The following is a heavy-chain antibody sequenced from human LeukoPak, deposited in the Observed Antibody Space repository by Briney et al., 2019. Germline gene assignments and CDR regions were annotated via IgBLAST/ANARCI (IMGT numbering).Heavy chain of an antibody. D-gene: IGHD1-26*01. J-gene: IGHJ4*02. CDR1: GGSITSSSFY. V-gene: IGHV4-39*02. Sequence: SETLSLTCTVSGGSITSSSFYWGWVRQPPGKGLEWIGSIYFSGNTYYNPSLKSRLTISVDTSKNQFSLNLSSVTAADTAVYYCARDYLGAWTVGATSGYWGQGTLVTVSS. CDR3: ARDYLGAWTVGATSGY. CDR2: IYFSGNT.